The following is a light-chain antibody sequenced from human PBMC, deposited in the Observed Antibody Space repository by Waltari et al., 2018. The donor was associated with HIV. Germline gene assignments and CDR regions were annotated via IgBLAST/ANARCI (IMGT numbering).Light chain of an antibody. V-gene: IGLV1-44*01. CDR1: SSNIGSNT. CDR2: RNN. J-gene: IGLJ3*02. Sequence: QSVLTQPPSASGTPGQRVTISCSGSSSNIGSNTVNWYQQLPGTAPKLLIYRNNQRPSAVPDRFSGSKSGTSASLAISGLQSEDEADYYCAAWDDSLNGPWVFGGGTKLTVL. CDR3: AAWDDSLNGPWV.